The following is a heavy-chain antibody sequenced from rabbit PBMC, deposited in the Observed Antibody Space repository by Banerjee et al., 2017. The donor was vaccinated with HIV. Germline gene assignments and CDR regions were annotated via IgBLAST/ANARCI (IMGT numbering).Heavy chain of an antibody. Sequence: QSLEESGGDLVKPGASLTLTCTASGFSFSISSYMCWVRQAPGKGLEWIACIYAGGGVATWYASWAKGRFTISKTSSTTVTLQMTSLTAADTATYFCGRSYVGKAITSLNLWGQGTLVTVS. V-gene: IGHV1S40*01. CDR2: IYAGGGVAT. D-gene: IGHD4-2*01. CDR1: GFSFSISSY. CDR3: GRSYVGKAITSLNL. J-gene: IGHJ4*01.